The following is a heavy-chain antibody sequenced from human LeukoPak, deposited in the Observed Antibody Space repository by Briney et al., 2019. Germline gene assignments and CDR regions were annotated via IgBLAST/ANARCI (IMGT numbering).Heavy chain of an antibody. J-gene: IGHJ4*02. CDR2: ISSSSSTI. Sequence: PGGSLRLSCAASGFTFSSYSMNWVRQAPGKGLEWVSYISSSSSTIYYADSVKGRFTISRDNAKNSLYLQMNSLRAEDTAVYYCARDRSFGYCDILTGYQSPSNFDYWGQGTLVTVSS. D-gene: IGHD3-9*01. CDR3: ARDRSFGYCDILTGYQSPSNFDY. CDR1: GFTFSSYS. V-gene: IGHV3-48*01.